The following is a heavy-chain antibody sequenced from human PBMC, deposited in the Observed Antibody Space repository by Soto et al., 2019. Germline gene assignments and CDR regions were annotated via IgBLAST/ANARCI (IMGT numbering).Heavy chain of an antibody. D-gene: IGHD4-17*01. CDR1: GFNFGDYG. CDR3: MGFADYGDYGMDV. J-gene: IGHJ6*02. V-gene: IGHV3-49*04. CDR2: IRSRAHGGTT. Sequence: GGSLRLSCTASGFNFGDYGMRWVRQAPGKGLEWVGFIRSRAHGGTTEYAASVKGRFIISRDDSKSIAYLQMNSLKTEDTAVYYCMGFADYGDYGMDVWGQGTTVTV.